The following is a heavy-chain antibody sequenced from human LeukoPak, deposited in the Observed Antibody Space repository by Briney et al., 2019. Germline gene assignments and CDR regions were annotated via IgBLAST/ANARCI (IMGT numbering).Heavy chain of an antibody. CDR3: ARSPRSGSPYYYFDY. CDR2: INAGNGNT. V-gene: IGHV1-3*01. J-gene: IGHJ4*02. D-gene: IGHD3-10*01. Sequence: ASVKVSCKASGYTFTSYAMHRVRQAPGQRLEWMGWINAGNGNTKYSQKFQGRVTITRDTSASTAYMELSSLRSEDTAVYYCARSPRSGSPYYYFDYWGQGTLVTVSS. CDR1: GYTFTSYA.